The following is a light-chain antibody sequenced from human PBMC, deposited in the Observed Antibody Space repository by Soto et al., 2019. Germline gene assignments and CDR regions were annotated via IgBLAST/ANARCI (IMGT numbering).Light chain of an antibody. Sequence: DIQMTQSPSSVSASVGYIVTITCRSSQGISSWLAWYHQKPGKAPKLLIYAASSLQSGVPSRFSGSGSGTDFTLTISSLQPEDFETYYCQQANSVPWTFGQGTKVDIK. V-gene: IGKV1-12*01. CDR1: QGISSW. CDR2: AAS. CDR3: QQANSVPWT. J-gene: IGKJ1*01.